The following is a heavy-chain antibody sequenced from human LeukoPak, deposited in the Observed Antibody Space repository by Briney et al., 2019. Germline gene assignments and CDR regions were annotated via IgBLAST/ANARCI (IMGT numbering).Heavy chain of an antibody. CDR2: IYTSGST. D-gene: IGHD4-17*01. CDR3: ARGWTGGDYPWPH. V-gene: IGHV4-61*02. Sequence: SETLSLTCTVSGGSISSGSYYWNWIRQPAGKGLEWIGRIYTSGSTNYNPSLKSRSPISVDTSKKHFSLTLSSVTAADTAVYYCARGWTGGDYPWPHWGQGTLVTVSS. J-gene: IGHJ1*01. CDR1: GGSISSGSYY.